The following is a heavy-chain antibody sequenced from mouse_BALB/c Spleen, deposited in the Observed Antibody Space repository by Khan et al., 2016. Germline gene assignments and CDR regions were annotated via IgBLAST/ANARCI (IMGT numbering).Heavy chain of an antibody. Sequence: EVQLQESGPGLVKPSQSLSLTCTVTDYSITSDYAWNWIRQFPGNKLEWMGYISYSGSTSYNPSLKSRISITRDTSKNQFFLQLNSVTTEDTATYYCARDDGYSYYFDYWGQGTTLTVSS. CDR1: DYSITSDYA. CDR2: ISYSGST. V-gene: IGHV3-2*02. J-gene: IGHJ2*01. CDR3: ARDDGYSYYFDY. D-gene: IGHD2-3*01.